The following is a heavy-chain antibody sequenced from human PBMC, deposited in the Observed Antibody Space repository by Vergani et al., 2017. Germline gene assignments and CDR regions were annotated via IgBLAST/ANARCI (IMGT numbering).Heavy chain of an antibody. CDR1: GFTFSSYW. D-gene: IGHD6-13*01. Sequence: EVQLVESGGGLVQPGGSLRLSCAASGFTFSSYWMSWVRQAPGKGLEWVANIKQDGSEKYYVDSVKGRFTISRDNAKNSLYLQMNSLRAEDTAVYYCARDKSMYSSSWYRWNVAHGYYGMDVWGQGP. CDR3: ARDKSMYSSSWYRWNVAHGYYGMDV. J-gene: IGHJ6*02. CDR2: IKQDGSEK. V-gene: IGHV3-7*04.